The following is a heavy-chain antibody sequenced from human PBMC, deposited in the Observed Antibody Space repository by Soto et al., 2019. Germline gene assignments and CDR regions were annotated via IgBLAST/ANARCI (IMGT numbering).Heavy chain of an antibody. CDR2: ISYDGSNK. J-gene: IGHJ4*02. CDR1: GFTFSSYG. D-gene: IGHD6-19*01. V-gene: IGHV3-30*18. CDR3: AKGISSGWYVFDY. Sequence: PGGSLRLSCAASGFTFSSYGMHWVRQAPGKGLEWVAVISYDGSNKYYADSVKGRFTISRDNSKNTLYLQMNSLRAEDTAVYYCAKGISSGWYVFDYWGQGTLVTVSS.